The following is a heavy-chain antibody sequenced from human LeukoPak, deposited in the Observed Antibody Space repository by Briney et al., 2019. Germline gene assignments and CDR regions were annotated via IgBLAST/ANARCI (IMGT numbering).Heavy chain of an antibody. D-gene: IGHD5-12*01. CDR1: GFTFSSYG. CDR3: AKDSGYSGYNSGFDY. V-gene: IGHV3-30*02. Sequence: GGSLRLSCAASGFTFSSYGMHWVRQAPGKGLEWVAFIRYDGSNKYYADSVKGRFTISRDNSKNTLYLQMNSMSAEDTAVYYCAKDSGYSGYNSGFDYWGQGTLVTVSS. J-gene: IGHJ4*02. CDR2: IRYDGSNK.